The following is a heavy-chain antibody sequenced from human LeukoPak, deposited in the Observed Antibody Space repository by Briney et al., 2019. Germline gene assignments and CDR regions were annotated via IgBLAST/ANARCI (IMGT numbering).Heavy chain of an antibody. D-gene: IGHD3-22*01. J-gene: IGHJ4*02. Sequence: GGSLRLSCAASGVTVSGNYWHWVRQPPGKGLEWISIIYADGNTRYADSVKGRFTFSRDSSKNTLHLQMNSLRAEDTAVYYCAKGTKVIVVDNYFDYWGQGTLVTVSS. CDR1: GVTVSGNY. CDR3: AKGTKVIVVDNYFDY. V-gene: IGHV3-66*01. CDR2: IYADGNT.